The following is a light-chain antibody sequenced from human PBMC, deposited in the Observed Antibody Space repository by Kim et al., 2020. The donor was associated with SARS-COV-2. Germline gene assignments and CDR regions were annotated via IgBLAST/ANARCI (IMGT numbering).Light chain of an antibody. J-gene: IGLJ2*01. CDR1: NIGSKS. CDR3: QVWDSSSDHVV. V-gene: IGLV3-21*04. Sequence: APGKTARITWGGNNIGSKSVHWYQQQPGQAPVLVIYYDNNRPSGIPERFSGSNSGNTATLTISRVEAGDEADYYCQVWDSSSDHVVFGGGTQLTVL. CDR2: YDN.